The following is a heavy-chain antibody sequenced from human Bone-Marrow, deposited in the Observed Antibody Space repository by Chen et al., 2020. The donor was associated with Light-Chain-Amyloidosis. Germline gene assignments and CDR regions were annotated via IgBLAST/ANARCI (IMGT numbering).Heavy chain of an antibody. J-gene: IGHJ4*02. V-gene: IGHV3-15*01. CDR2: IKSKTYDGRT. Sequence: EVQVVESGGGPVKPGGSLRLSCAASGFIISHAWMSWVRQAPGKGLEWVGRIKSKTYDGRTDYSAPVKGRFSISRDDSKNTVYLQMDSLKTADTAVYYCTATIVAEDFHGYWGQGTLVTVSS. CDR3: TATIVAEDFHGY. CDR1: GFIISHAW. D-gene: IGHD3-16*02.